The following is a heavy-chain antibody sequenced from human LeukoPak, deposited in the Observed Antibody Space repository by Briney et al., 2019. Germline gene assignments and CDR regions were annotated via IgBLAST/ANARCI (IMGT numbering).Heavy chain of an antibody. CDR3: ARDSSPNKYYYDSSGYSY. CDR1: GFTFSSYW. V-gene: IGHV3-7*01. J-gene: IGHJ4*02. Sequence: PGGSLRLSWAASGFTFSSYWMSWVRQAPGKGLEWVANIKQDGSEKYYVDSVKGRFTISRDNAKSSLYLQMNSLRAEDTAVYYCARDSSPNKYYYDSSGYSYWGQGTLVTVSS. CDR2: IKQDGSEK. D-gene: IGHD3-22*01.